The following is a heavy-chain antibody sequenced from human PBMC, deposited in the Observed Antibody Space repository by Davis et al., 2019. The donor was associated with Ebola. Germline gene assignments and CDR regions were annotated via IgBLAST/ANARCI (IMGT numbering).Heavy chain of an antibody. J-gene: IGHJ6*03. Sequence: PSETLSLTCAVSGGSISSSNWWSWVRQPPGKGLEWIGSIYYSGSTYYNPSLKSRVTISVDTSKNQFSLKLSSVTAAETAVYYCARDSGYDGSGSPPPGYMDVWGKGTTVTGSS. CDR3: ARDSGYDGSGSPPPGYMDV. CDR2: IYYSGST. V-gene: IGHV4-4*02. D-gene: IGHD3-10*01. CDR1: GGSISSSNW.